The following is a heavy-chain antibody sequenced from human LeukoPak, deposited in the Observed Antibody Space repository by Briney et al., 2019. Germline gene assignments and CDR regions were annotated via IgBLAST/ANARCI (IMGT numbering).Heavy chain of an antibody. J-gene: IGHJ4*02. CDR1: GGTFSSYA. Sequence: ASAKVSCKASGGTFSSYAISWVRQAPGQGLEWMGGIIPIFGTANYAQKFQGRVTITTDESTSTAYMELSSLRSEDTAVYYCAREADDYVWGSYRPHQKYFDYWGQGTLVTVSS. CDR2: IIPIFGTA. V-gene: IGHV1-69*05. CDR3: AREADDYVWGSYRPHQKYFDY. D-gene: IGHD3-16*02.